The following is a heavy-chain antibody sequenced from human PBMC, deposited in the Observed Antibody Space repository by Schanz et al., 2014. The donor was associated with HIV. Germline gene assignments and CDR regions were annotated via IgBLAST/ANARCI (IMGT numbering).Heavy chain of an antibody. V-gene: IGHV1-69*01. D-gene: IGHD5-12*01. CDR2: IIPIFATT. CDR1: GGSGRRED. Sequence: QVQLVQSGDEVQKPGSKVKGEGKASGGSGRREDLRWVRQAPGQGLEWMGGIIPIFATTNYAQRFQGRVTMTRNSSISTAYMELRSLRSEDSAVYYCARGFTSSYIVSSSPGYWGQGTLVTVSS. CDR3: ARGFTSSYIVSSSPGY. J-gene: IGHJ4*02.